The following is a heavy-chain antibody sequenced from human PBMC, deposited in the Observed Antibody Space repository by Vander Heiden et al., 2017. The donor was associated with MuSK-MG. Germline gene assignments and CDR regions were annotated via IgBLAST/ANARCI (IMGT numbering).Heavy chain of an antibody. CDR2: ISYDGSTQ. D-gene: IGHD3-10*01. V-gene: IGHV3-30-3*01. J-gene: IGHJ3*02. CDR1: GFPFSPYA. Sequence: QMQLVESGGGVVQPGMSLRLSCAASGFPFSPYAMHWVRQAAGKGVEWVAPISYDGSTQYYPHAVKGLFTICRDNSKSTLYLQMNSLTAEDTAVYCCATDRNYYGAGSDALDIWGQGTMVTVSS. CDR3: ATDRNYYGAGSDALDI.